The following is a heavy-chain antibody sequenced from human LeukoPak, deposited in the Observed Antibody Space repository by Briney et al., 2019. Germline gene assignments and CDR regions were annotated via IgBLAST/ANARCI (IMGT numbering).Heavy chain of an antibody. V-gene: IGHV4-31*03. D-gene: IGHD2-2*03. CDR1: GGSISSGGYY. J-gene: IGHJ3*02. CDR3: ARGLDIVVVPAALGAFDI. CDR2: IYYSGST. Sequence: SSETLSLTCTVSGGSISSGGYYWSWIRQHPGKGLEWIGYIYYSGSTYYNPSLKSRVIISVDTSKNQFSLKLSSVTAADTAVYYCARGLDIVVVPAALGAFDIWGQGTMVTVSS.